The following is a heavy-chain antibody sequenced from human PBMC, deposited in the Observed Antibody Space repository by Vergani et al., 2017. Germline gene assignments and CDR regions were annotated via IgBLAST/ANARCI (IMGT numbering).Heavy chain of an antibody. CDR1: GFTFTSYW. Sequence: EVQLVESGGGLVQPGGSLRLSCAASGFTFTSYWMHWVRQAPGKGLVWVSRIKSDGSSTSSADSVKGRFTISRDNAKNTLYLQMHSLRAEDTAVYYCASLFYYDSSGHFSGYYYYGMDVWGQGTTVTVSS. D-gene: IGHD3-22*01. CDR3: ASLFYYDSSGHFSGYYYYGMDV. CDR2: IKSDGSST. V-gene: IGHV3-74*01. J-gene: IGHJ6*02.